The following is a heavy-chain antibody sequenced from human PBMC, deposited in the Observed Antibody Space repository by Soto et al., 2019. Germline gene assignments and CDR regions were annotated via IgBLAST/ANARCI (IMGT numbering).Heavy chain of an antibody. CDR3: AISADYYGSGSHYYYYGMDV. D-gene: IGHD3-10*01. V-gene: IGHV5-51*01. CDR1: GYSFTSYW. Sequence: PWESLKISCKGSGYSFTSYWIGWVRQMPGKGLEWMGIIYPGDSDTRYSPSFQVQVTISADKSISTAYLQWSSLKASDTAMYYCAISADYYGSGSHYYYYGMDVWGQGTTVTVSS. CDR2: IYPGDSDT. J-gene: IGHJ6*02.